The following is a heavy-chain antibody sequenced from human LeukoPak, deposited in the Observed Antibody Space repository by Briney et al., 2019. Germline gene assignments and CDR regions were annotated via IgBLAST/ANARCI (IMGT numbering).Heavy chain of an antibody. CDR3: ARDKAAYYMDV. V-gene: IGHV3-48*04. CDR2: ISSSSSTI. J-gene: IGHJ6*03. CDR1: GFTFSSYS. Sequence: PGGSLRLSCAASGFTFSSYSMNWVRQAPGKGLEWVSYISSSSSTIYYADSVKGRFTISRDNAKNSLYLQMNSLRAEDTAVYYCARDKAAYYMDVWGKGTTVTVSS.